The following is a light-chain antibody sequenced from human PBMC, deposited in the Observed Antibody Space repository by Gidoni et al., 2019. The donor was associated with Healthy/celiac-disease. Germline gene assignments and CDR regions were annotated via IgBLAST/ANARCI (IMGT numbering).Light chain of an antibody. Sequence: DIVMTQSPATLSVSPGERATLSCRASQSVSSNLAWYQQKPGQAPRLLIDGASTRATGIPARFSGSGSGTEFTLTISSLQSEDFAVYYWQQYNNWPLTFGGGTKVEIK. CDR2: GAS. J-gene: IGKJ4*01. CDR1: QSVSSN. V-gene: IGKV3-15*01. CDR3: QQYNNWPLT.